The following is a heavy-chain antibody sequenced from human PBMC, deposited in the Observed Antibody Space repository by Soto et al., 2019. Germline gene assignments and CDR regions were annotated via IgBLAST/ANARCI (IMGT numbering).Heavy chain of an antibody. CDR1: GYTLTELS. Sequence: ASVKVSCKVSGYTLTELSMHWVRQAPGKGLEWMGGFDPEDGETIYAQKFQGRVTMTEDTSTDTAYMELSSLRSGDTAVYYCATDLFPEYYYDSSGASGYWGQGTLVTVSS. D-gene: IGHD3-22*01. CDR3: ATDLFPEYYYDSSGASGY. J-gene: IGHJ4*02. V-gene: IGHV1-24*01. CDR2: FDPEDGET.